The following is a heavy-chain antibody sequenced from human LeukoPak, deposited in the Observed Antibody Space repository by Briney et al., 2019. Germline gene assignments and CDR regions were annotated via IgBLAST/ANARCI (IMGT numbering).Heavy chain of an antibody. D-gene: IGHD6-6*01. V-gene: IGHV4-34*01. CDR3: ARGRGSSSKGLGGY. Sequence: SETLSLTCAVYGGSFSGYYWSWLRQPPGKGLEWIGEINHSGSTNHNPSLKSRVTISVDTSKNQFSLKLSSVTAADTAVYYCARGRGSSSKGLGGYWGQGTLVTVSS. CDR1: GGSFSGYY. CDR2: INHSGST. J-gene: IGHJ4*02.